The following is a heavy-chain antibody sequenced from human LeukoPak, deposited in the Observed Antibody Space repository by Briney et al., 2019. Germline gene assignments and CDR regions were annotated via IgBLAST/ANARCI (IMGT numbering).Heavy chain of an antibody. V-gene: IGHV4-59*12. J-gene: IGHJ3*02. CDR3: ARDKREPRYAFDI. CDR1: GGSISSYY. Sequence: SETLSLTCTVSGGSISSYYWSWIRQPPGKGLEWIGYIYYSGTTNYNPSLKSRVTKLVDKSKNQFSLKLSSVTAADTAVYYCARDKREPRYAFDIWGQGTMVTVSS. D-gene: IGHD1-26*01. CDR2: IYYSGTT.